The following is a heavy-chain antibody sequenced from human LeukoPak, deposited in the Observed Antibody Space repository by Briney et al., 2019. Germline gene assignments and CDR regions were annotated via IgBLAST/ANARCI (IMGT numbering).Heavy chain of an antibody. Sequence: GGSLRLSCAASGFTFSSYSMNWVRQAPGKGLEWVSSISSSSSYIYYADSVKGRFTISRDNAKNSLYLQMNSLRAEDAAVYYCARGCGGGSCYEAVAFDIWGQGTVVTVSS. CDR3: ARGCGGGSCYEAVAFDI. J-gene: IGHJ3*02. D-gene: IGHD2-15*01. V-gene: IGHV3-21*01. CDR1: GFTFSSYS. CDR2: ISSSSSYI.